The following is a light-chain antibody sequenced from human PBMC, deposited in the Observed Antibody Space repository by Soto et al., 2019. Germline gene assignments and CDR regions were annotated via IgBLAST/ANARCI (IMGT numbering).Light chain of an antibody. Sequence: EIVLTQSPGTLSLSPGESATLSCRASQSVSSNYLAWYQHKPGQAPRLLIYGASTRSTDIQARFSGSGSGTDFTLTISRLDPEDFAMDDCQPYGSSPRTFGKGTKLDIK. CDR2: GAS. CDR3: QPYGSSPRT. J-gene: IGKJ2*01. V-gene: IGKV3-20*01. CDR1: QSVSSNY.